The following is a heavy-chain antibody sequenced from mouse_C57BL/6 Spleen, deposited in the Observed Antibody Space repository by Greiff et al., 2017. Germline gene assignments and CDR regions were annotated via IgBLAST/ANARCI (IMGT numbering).Heavy chain of an antibody. V-gene: IGHV1-61*01. D-gene: IGHD1-1*01. J-gene: IGHJ3*01. CDR2: IYPSDSDT. CDR1: GYTFTSYW. CDR3: ASSSSGVGPFAY. Sequence: QVQLQQPGAELVRPGSSVKLSCKASGYTFTSYWMDWVKQRPGQGLEWIGNIYPSDSDTHYNQKFKDKATLTVDKSSSTAYMQLSSLTSEDSAVXYCASSSSGVGPFAYWGQGTLVTVSA.